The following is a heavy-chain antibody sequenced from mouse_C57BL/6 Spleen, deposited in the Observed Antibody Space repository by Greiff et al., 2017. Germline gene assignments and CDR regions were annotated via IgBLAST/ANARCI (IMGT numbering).Heavy chain of an antibody. CDR2: IDPSDSYT. D-gene: IGHD5-1*01. J-gene: IGHJ4*01. CDR1: GYTFTSYW. Sequence: VKLQESGAELVRPGTSVKLSCKASGYTFTSYWMHWVKQRPGQGLEWIGVIDPSDSYTNYNQKFKGKATLTVDTSSSTAYMQLSSLTSEDSAVYYCARLSNAMDYWGQGTSVTVSS. CDR3: ARLSNAMDY. V-gene: IGHV1-59*01.